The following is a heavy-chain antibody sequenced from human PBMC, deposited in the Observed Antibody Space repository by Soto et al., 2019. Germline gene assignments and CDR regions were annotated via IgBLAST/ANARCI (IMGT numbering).Heavy chain of an antibody. CDR2: INPNSGGT. CDR1: GYTFTGYY. D-gene: IGHD5-18*01. Sequence: ASVKVSCKASGYTFTGYYMHWVRQAPGQGLEWMGWINPNSGGTNYAQKFQGWVTMTRDTSISTAYMELSRLRSDDTAVYYCARAVDTDMVYYFDYWGQGTLVTVSS. V-gene: IGHV1-2*04. CDR3: ARAVDTDMVYYFDY. J-gene: IGHJ4*02.